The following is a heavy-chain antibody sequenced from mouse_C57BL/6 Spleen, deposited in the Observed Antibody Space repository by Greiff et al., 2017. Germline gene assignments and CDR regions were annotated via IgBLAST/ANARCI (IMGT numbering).Heavy chain of an antibody. CDR3: TTDGSSSGAMDY. CDR1: GFNIKDYY. Sequence: EVKLMESGAELVRPGASVKLSCTASGFNIKDYYMHWVKQRPEQGLEWIGRIDPEDGDTEYAPKFPGKATLTADTSSNTAYLQLSSLTSEDTAVYYCTTDGSSSGAMDYWGQGTSVTVSS. V-gene: IGHV14-1*01. J-gene: IGHJ4*01. CDR2: IDPEDGDT. D-gene: IGHD1-1*01.